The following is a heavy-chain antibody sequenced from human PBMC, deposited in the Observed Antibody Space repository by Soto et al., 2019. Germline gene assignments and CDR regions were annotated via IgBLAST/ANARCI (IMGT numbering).Heavy chain of an antibody. CDR3: ARGKSSWSNWFDP. CDR1: GASISSGDYF. CDR2: IYYRGNT. Sequence: SETLSLTCTVSGASISSGDYFWSWVRQSPGKGLEFIGNIYYRGNTYYKPPLKSRVTISIDTSKNQFSLRLTSVTAADTAEYYCARGKSSWSNWFDPWGQGRLVTVSS. J-gene: IGHJ5*02. V-gene: IGHV4-30-4*01. D-gene: IGHD2-15*01.